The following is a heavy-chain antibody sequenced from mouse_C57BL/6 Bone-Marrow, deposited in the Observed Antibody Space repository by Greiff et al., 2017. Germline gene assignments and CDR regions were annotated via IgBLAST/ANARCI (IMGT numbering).Heavy chain of an antibody. V-gene: IGHV1-81*01. Sequence: SGAELARPGASVKLSCKASGYTFTSYGISWVKQRTGQGLEWIGEIYPRSGNTYYNEKFKGKATLTADKSSSTAYMELRSLTSEDSAVYFCARSRVITTVVAKDWGTGTTVTVSS. CDR2: IYPRSGNT. CDR1: GYTFTSYG. J-gene: IGHJ1*03. CDR3: ARSRVITTVVAKD. D-gene: IGHD1-1*01.